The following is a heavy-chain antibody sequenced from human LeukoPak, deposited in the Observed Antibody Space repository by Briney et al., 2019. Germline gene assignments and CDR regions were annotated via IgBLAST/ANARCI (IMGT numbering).Heavy chain of an antibody. V-gene: IGHV4-34*01. J-gene: IGHJ3*02. CDR2: INHSGST. CDR1: GGSFSGYY. D-gene: IGHD3-3*01. Sequence: SETLSLTCAVYGGSFSGYYWSWIRQPPGKGLEWIGEINHSGSTNYNPSLKSRVTISVDTSKNQFSLKLSSVTAADTAVYYCARVGTYYDFWSGYYRSQIEYHDAFDIWGQGTMVTVSS. CDR3: ARVGTYYDFWSGYYRSQIEYHDAFDI.